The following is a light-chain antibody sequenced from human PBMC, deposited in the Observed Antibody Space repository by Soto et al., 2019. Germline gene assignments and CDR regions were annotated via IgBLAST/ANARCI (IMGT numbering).Light chain of an antibody. CDR3: SSYAVSNNLDVV. V-gene: IGLV2-8*01. J-gene: IGLJ2*01. CDR1: SSDVGGYNY. Sequence: QSALTQPPSASGSPGQSVTISCTGSSSDVGGYNYVSWYQQHPGKAPKLVIFEVTKRPSGVPDRFSGSKSGNTASLTVSGLQAEDEADYYCSSYAVSNNLDVVFGGGTKVTVL. CDR2: EVT.